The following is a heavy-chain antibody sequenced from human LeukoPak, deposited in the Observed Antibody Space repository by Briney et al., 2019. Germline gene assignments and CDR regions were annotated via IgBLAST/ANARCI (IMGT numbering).Heavy chain of an antibody. V-gene: IGHV3-66*01. CDR2: IYRGGDT. D-gene: IGHD5-18*01. J-gene: IGHJ4*02. Sequence: GGSLRLSCAASGFTVSSNYMSWVRQAPGKGLEWVSSIYRGGDTYYADSMKGRVTISRDESKNTVYLQMNSLRVEDTAIYYCAKEGVYSYGFDYWGRGTRVTVSS. CDR3: AKEGVYSYGFDY. CDR1: GFTVSSNY.